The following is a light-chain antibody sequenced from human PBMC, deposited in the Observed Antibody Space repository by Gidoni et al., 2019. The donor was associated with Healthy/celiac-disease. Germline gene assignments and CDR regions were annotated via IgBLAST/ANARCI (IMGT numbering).Light chain of an antibody. J-gene: IGKJ4*01. CDR3: QQYYSTPLT. Sequence: DIVMPQSPDSLAVSLGERATINCKSSQSVLYSSNNKNYLAWYQQKPGQPPKLLIYWASTREAGVPDRFSGSWSGTDFTLTISSLQAEDVAVYYCQQYYSTPLTFXGXTKVEIK. CDR2: WAS. V-gene: IGKV4-1*01. CDR1: QSVLYSSNNKNY.